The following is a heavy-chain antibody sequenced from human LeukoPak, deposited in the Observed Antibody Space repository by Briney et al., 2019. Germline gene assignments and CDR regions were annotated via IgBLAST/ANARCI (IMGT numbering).Heavy chain of an antibody. D-gene: IGHD5-18*01. CDR3: ARNKKGDRYTYGHDY. CDR1: CG. Sequence: CGMNWVRQAPGKGLEWVSSISSSSSYIYYADSVKGRFTISGDNAKNSLYLQMNSLRAEDTAVYYCARNKKGDRYTYGHDYWGQGTLVTVSS. J-gene: IGHJ4*02. CDR2: ISSSSSYI. V-gene: IGHV3-21*01.